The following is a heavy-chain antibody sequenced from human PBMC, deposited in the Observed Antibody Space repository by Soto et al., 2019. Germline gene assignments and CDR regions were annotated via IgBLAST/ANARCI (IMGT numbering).Heavy chain of an antibody. CDR2: MNGGNGNT. Sequence: QVQLVQSGAEVKRPGASVKVFCKASGYTFTTHIMHWVRQAPGQGLEWMGWMNGGNGNTKYSQKFQGRVTFTRDTFASTAYMELSSLRSEDTAVYYCTRLETDYWGQGTLVTVSS. V-gene: IGHV1-3*01. CDR3: TRLETDY. CDR1: GYTFTTHI. J-gene: IGHJ4*02.